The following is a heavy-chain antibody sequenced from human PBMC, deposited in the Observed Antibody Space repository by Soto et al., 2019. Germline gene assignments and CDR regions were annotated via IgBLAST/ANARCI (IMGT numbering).Heavy chain of an antibody. J-gene: IGHJ6*03. D-gene: IGHD6-6*01. CDR2: MNPNSGNT. V-gene: IGHV1-8*01. Sequence: QVQLVQSGAEVKKPGASVKVSCKASGYTFSSYDINWVRQATGQGLEWMGWMNPNSGNTGYAQKFQGRVTMTRNTSISTAYMELSSLRSEDTAVYYCARPSIAAPYYYYMDVWGKGTTVTVSS. CDR1: GYTFSSYD. CDR3: ARPSIAAPYYYYMDV.